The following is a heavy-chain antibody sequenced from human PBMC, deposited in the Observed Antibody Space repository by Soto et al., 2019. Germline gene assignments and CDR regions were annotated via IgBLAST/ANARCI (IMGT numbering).Heavy chain of an antibody. Sequence: GESLKISCRGSGYSFTSSWIAWVRQMPGKGLECMGIIYPGDSDTRYSPSFQGQVTISADKSISTAYLQWSSLKASDTAMYYCARSLFYYDFWSGYRYYYYYGMDVWGQGTTVTVS. V-gene: IGHV5-51*01. CDR1: GYSFTSSW. CDR2: IYPGDSDT. J-gene: IGHJ6*02. D-gene: IGHD3-3*01. CDR3: ARSLFYYDFWSGYRYYYYYGMDV.